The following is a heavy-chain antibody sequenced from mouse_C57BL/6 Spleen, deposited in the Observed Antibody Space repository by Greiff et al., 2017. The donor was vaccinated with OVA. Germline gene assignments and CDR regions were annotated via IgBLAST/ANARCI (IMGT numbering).Heavy chain of an antibody. V-gene: IGHV1-39*01. CDR1: GYSFTDYN. J-gene: IGHJ3*01. CDR2: INPNYGTT. Sequence: EVQLQQSGPELVKPGASVKISCKASGYSFTDYNMNWVKQSNGKSLEWIGVINPNYGTTSYNQKFKGKATLTVDQSSSTAYMQLNSLTSEDSAVDYYARSGYYGSSWWFAYWGQGTLVTVSA. D-gene: IGHD1-1*01. CDR3: ARSGYYGSSWWFAY.